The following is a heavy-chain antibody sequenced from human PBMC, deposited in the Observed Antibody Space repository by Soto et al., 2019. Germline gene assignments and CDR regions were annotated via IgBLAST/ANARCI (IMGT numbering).Heavy chain of an antibody. D-gene: IGHD5-12*01. J-gene: IGHJ4*02. CDR2: SSGYNGNT. CDR3: ARDGYSGDYPRPYYFDY. CDR1: GYTFTNFG. V-gene: IGHV1-18*04. Sequence: GASVKVSCKASGYTFTNFGITWVRQAPGQGLEWMGWSSGYNGNTNYAQKLQGRVTMTTDTSTSTAYMELRSLRSDDTAVYYCARDGYSGDYPRPYYFDYWGLGXLVTVYS.